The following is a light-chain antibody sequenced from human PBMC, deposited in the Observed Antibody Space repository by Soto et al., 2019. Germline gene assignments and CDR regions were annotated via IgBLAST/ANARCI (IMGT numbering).Light chain of an antibody. CDR2: DAS. CDR3: QQYYSYPYT. J-gene: IGKJ2*01. V-gene: IGKV1-8*01. Sequence: ALRMTQSPSSLSASTGDRVTITCRASQGIITYLAWYQQKPGKAPKLLIYDASTLHSGVPSRFSGSGSGTDFTLTFSCLQSEDFATYYCQQYYSYPYTFGQGTKLEIK. CDR1: QGIITY.